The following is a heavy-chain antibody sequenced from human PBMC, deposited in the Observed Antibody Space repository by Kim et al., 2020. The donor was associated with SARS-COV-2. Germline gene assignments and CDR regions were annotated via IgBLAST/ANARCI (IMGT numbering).Heavy chain of an antibody. CDR1: GFSISKDW. V-gene: IGHV3-15*01. Sequence: GGSLRLSCAASGFSISKDWMSWVRQAPGKGLEWVGRIKSKFDGGTTDYTAPVKGRFTIAGDDSLNMLYLQMNSLKTEDTAVYYCTTDRFVWGQGTTVTVSS. J-gene: IGHJ6*02. CDR3: TTDRFV. CDR2: IKSKFDGGTT.